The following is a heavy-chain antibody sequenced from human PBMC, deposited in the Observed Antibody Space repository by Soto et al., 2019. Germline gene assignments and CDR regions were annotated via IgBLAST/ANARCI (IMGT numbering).Heavy chain of an antibody. Sequence: QVQLVQSGAEVRKPGSSVKVSCQASGGTSGSYSISWIRQAPGQGLEWLGRIVPILRLENYAQKFQGRFTITADMSPITACMELTSLRPADTALHYCVRHLRSGWYNRYWGQGTLVTVSS. J-gene: IGHJ4*02. V-gene: IGHV1-69*02. CDR2: IVPILRLE. D-gene: IGHD6-13*01. CDR1: GGTSGSYS. CDR3: VRHLRSGWYNRY.